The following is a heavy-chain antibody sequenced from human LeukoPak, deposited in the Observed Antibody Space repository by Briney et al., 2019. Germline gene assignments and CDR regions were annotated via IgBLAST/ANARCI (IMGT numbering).Heavy chain of an antibody. CDR2: IYTSGST. J-gene: IGHJ3*02. V-gene: IGHV4-61*02. D-gene: IGHD1-26*01. CDR1: GGSISSGSYY. CDR3: AREKWELRQSAFDI. Sequence: SETLSLTCTVSGGSISSGSYYWSWIRQPARKGLEWIGRIYTSGSTNYNPSLKSRVTISVDTSKNQFSLKLSSVTAADTAVYYCAREKWELRQSAFDIWGQGTMVTVSS.